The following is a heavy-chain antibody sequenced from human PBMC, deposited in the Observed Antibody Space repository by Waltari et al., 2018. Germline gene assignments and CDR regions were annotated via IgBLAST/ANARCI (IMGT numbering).Heavy chain of an antibody. D-gene: IGHD2-15*01. Sequence: QVQLVQSGAEVQKPGASVKVSCKASGYTFSNYPIHWARQAHGQTLEWMGWINGGTGITPYSQKFQARVTFTRDTSANTAYMELNSLISADTAVYYCARDGGYYYMDVWGKGTTVIVSS. CDR2: INGGTGIT. J-gene: IGHJ6*03. CDR3: ARDGGYYYMDV. V-gene: IGHV1-3*01. CDR1: GYTFSNYP.